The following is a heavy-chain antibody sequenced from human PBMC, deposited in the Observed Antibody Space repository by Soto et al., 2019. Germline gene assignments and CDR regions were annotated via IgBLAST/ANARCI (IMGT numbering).Heavy chain of an antibody. V-gene: IGHV3-23*01. Sequence: EVQLLESGGGLVQPGGSLRLSCAAPGFTFSSFGLTWVRQAPGKGLEGVSFSSATGAGTYYADSVKGRFTISRDNSKNTLYLQMTSLRADDTAVYYCAKDRRAGGNYGFYSDFWGQGALVIVSS. CDR2: SSATGAGT. CDR1: GFTFSSFG. J-gene: IGHJ4*02. D-gene: IGHD1-7*01. CDR3: AKDRRAGGNYGFYSDF.